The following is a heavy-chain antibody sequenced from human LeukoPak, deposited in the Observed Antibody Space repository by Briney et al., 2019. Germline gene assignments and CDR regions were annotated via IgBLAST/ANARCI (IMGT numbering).Heavy chain of an antibody. CDR3: AKDGEGGSGSYYYYFDY. J-gene: IGHJ4*02. CDR2: ISGGAGGT. V-gene: IGHV3-23*01. CDR1: GFTFSTYA. Sequence: PGGSLRLSCAASGFTFSTYAMNWVRQAPGKGLEWVSSISGGAGGTYYADSVKGRFTISRDNSKNTLYLQMNSLRAEDTAVYYCAKDGEGGSGSYYYYFDYWGQGTLVTVSS. D-gene: IGHD3-10*01.